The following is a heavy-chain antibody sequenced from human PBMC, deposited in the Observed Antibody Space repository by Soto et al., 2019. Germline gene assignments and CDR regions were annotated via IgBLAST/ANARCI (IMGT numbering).Heavy chain of an antibody. J-gene: IGHJ4*02. CDR2: ISGSGGST. CDR1: GFTFSSYA. CDR3: AKAGSWYSSGWYLDY. Sequence: EVQLLESGGGLVQPGGSLRLSCAASGFTFSSYAMSWVRQAPGKGLEWVSAISGSGGSTYYADSVKGRFTISRDNSKNTLYLQMNSLRAEDTAVYYGAKAGSWYSSGWYLDYWGQGTLVTVSS. V-gene: IGHV3-23*01. D-gene: IGHD6-19*01.